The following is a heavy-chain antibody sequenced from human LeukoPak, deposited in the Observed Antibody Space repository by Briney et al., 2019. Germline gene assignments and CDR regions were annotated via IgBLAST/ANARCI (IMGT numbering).Heavy chain of an antibody. CDR2: IYYSGST. V-gene: IGHV4-31*03. CDR3: ASYPKYNGNPLVY. CDR1: GGSISSGGYY. Sequence: SQTLSLTCTVSGGSISSGGYYWSWIRQHPGKGLEWIGYIYYSGSTYYNPSLKSRVTISVDTSKNQFSLKLSSVTAADTAVYSCASYPKYNGNPLVYWGQGTLVTVSS. D-gene: IGHD1-14*01. J-gene: IGHJ4*02.